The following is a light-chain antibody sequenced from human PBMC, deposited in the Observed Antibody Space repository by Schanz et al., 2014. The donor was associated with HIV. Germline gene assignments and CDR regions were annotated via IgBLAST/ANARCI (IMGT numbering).Light chain of an antibody. J-gene: IGLJ2*01. V-gene: IGLV2-14*03. CDR2: DVT. CDR3: SSYTTSSTLV. CDR1: SSDIGGYNY. Sequence: QSVLTQPASVSGSPGQSITISCTGTSSDIGGYNYVSWYQQHPGQAPKLLIYDVTYRPSGISNRFSGSKSGYTASLTISGLQADDEADYYCSSYTTSSTLVLGGGTKLTVL.